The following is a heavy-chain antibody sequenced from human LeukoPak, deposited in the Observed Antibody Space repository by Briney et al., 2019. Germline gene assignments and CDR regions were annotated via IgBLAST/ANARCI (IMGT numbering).Heavy chain of an antibody. V-gene: IGHV3-48*04. CDR3: AREAGSYLRRPFDY. D-gene: IGHD3-16*02. J-gene: IGHJ4*02. CDR2: ISSSSSTI. CDR1: GFTFSSYS. Sequence: SGGSLRLSCAASGFTFSSYSMNWVRQAPGKGLEWVSYISSSSSTIYYADSVKGRFTISRDNAKNSLYLQMNSLRAEDTAVYYCAREAGSYLRRPFDYWGQGTLVTVSS.